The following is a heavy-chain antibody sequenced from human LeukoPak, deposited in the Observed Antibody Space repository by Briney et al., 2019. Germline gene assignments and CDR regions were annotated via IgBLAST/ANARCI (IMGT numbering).Heavy chain of an antibody. Sequence: PWGALRLSCAASGFTFSNYAMSWVRQAPGKGLEWVSAISGSWDTTYYADSVKGRFTISRDNSKNTLYLQMNSLRAEDTAVYYCAKDRGISIVVVPAAIGYWGQGTLVTVSS. CDR1: GFTFSNYA. V-gene: IGHV3-23*01. CDR3: AKDRGISIVVVPAAIGY. D-gene: IGHD2-2*01. CDR2: ISGSWDTT. J-gene: IGHJ4*02.